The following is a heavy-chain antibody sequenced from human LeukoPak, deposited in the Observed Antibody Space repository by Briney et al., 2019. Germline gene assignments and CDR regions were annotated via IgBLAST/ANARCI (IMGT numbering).Heavy chain of an antibody. CDR2: IYHSGST. CDR3: AIAGFTSGYYTIDY. Sequence: SETLSLTCTVSGGSISSGGYYWSWIRQPPGKGLEWIGYIYHSGSTYYNPSLKSRVTISVDRSKNQFSLKLSSVTAADTAVYYCAIAGFTSGYYTIDYWGQGTLVTVSS. CDR1: GGSISSGGYY. V-gene: IGHV4-30-2*01. D-gene: IGHD3-3*01. J-gene: IGHJ4*02.